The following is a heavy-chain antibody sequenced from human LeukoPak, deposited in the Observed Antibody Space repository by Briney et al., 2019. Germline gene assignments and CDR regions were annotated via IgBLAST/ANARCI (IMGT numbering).Heavy chain of an antibody. CDR2: ISSSSSYI. CDR3: ARDGGVVVVPAANFDY. D-gene: IGHD2-2*01. Sequence: PGRSLRLSCAASGFTFSSYSMNWVRQAPGKGLEWVSSISSSSSYIYYADSVKGRFTISRDNAKNSLYLQMNSLRAEDTAVYYCARDGGVVVVPAANFDYWGQGTLVTVSS. V-gene: IGHV3-21*01. CDR1: GFTFSSYS. J-gene: IGHJ4*02.